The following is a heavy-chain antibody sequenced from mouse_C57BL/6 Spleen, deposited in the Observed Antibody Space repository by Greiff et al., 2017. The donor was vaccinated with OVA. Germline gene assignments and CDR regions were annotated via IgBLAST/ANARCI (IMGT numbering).Heavy chain of an antibody. CDR2: IYPRSGNT. CDR1: GYTFTSYG. CDR3: AEDYYGPFAY. J-gene: IGHJ3*01. V-gene: IGHV1-81*01. Sequence: VKVVESGAELARPGASVKLSCKASGYTFTSYGISWVKQRTGQGLEWIGEIYPRSGNTYYNEKFKGKATLTADKSSSTAYMELRSLTSEDSAVYFCAEDYYGPFAYWGQGTLVTVSA. D-gene: IGHD1-1*01.